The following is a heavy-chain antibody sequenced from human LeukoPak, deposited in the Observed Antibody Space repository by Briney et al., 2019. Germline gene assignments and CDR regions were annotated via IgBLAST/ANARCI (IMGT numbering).Heavy chain of an antibody. Sequence: SETLPLTCTVSGGSISSYYWSWIRQPAGKGLEWIGRIYTSGSTNYSPSLKSRVTMSVDTSKNQFSLKLSSVTAADTAVYYCARVGYCSGGSCYSIAWFDPWGQGTLVTVSS. CDR1: GGSISSYY. J-gene: IGHJ5*02. V-gene: IGHV4-4*07. CDR3: ARVGYCSGGSCYSIAWFDP. D-gene: IGHD2-15*01. CDR2: IYTSGST.